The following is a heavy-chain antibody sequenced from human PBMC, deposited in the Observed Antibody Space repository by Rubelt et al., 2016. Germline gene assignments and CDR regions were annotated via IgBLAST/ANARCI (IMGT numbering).Heavy chain of an antibody. CDR3: ARLSSSSGIDD. D-gene: IGHD6-6*01. V-gene: IGHV4-59*08. Sequence: QVQLQESGPGLVKPSETLSLTCTVSGGSISSYYWSWIRQPPGKGLECIGYIYFSGSTNYNTSLESRVPISVDTSKNQFSLKLGPVTAADTAVYYFARLSSSSGIDDWGQGTLVTVSS. CDR2: IYFSGST. CDR1: GGSISSYY. J-gene: IGHJ4*02.